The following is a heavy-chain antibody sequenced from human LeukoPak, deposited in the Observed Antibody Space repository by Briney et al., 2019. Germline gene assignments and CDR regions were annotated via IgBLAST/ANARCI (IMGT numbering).Heavy chain of an antibody. D-gene: IGHD6-6*01. CDR3: ARGRGPGIAAHKYYFYYMDV. V-gene: IGHV1-69*05. CDR2: IIPIFGTT. J-gene: IGHJ6*03. CDR1: GGTFSSYA. Sequence: SVTVSCKASGGTFSSYAISWVRQAPGHGLEWMGVIIPIFGTTNYAQRFQGRVTITTDESTSTAYMELSSLRSEDTAVYYCARGRGPGIAAHKYYFYYMDVWGKGTTVTVSS.